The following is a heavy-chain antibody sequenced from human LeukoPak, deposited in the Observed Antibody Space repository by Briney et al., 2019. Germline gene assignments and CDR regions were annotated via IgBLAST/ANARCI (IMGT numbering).Heavy chain of an antibody. D-gene: IGHD2-15*01. CDR2: LSHDGSYE. V-gene: IGHV3-30*18. J-gene: IGHJ5*02. CDR3: AKEVVVVVAATRFDP. Sequence: GGSLRLSCAASGFIFSSSCMHWVRQALGRGLEWVSVLSHDGSYEQGADSVKGRFTISRDNSKNTLYLQMNSLRVEDTAVYYCAKEVVVVVAATRFDPWGQGTLVSVST. CDR1: GFIFSSSC.